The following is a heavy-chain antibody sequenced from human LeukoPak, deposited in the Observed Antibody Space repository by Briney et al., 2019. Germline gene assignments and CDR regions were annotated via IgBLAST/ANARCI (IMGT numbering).Heavy chain of an antibody. D-gene: IGHD3-16*01. CDR2: VDYRERN. CDR3: ANYVSRTMRDY. CDR1: GGSISSGGYY. J-gene: IGHJ4*02. Sequence: SETLSLTCTVSGGSISSGGYYWGWIRQPPGKGLEWIGIVDYRERNTYNPSLKSRVTISADTSRNQFSLRLSSVTATDTAVYYCANYVSRTMRDYWGQGTLVTVSS. V-gene: IGHV4-39*01.